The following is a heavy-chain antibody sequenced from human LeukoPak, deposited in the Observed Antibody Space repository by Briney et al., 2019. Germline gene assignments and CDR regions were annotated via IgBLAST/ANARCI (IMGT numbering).Heavy chain of an antibody. CDR2: INPNSGGT. Sequence: EASVKVSCKASGYTFTGYYMHWVRQAPGQGLEWMGWINPNSGGTNYAQKFQGRVTMTRDTSISTAYMELSRLRSDDTAVYYCARGSYDPGYYYYYMDVWGKGTTVTVSS. V-gene: IGHV1-2*02. J-gene: IGHJ6*03. CDR1: GYTFTGYY. CDR3: ARGSYDPGYYYYYMDV. D-gene: IGHD2-2*01.